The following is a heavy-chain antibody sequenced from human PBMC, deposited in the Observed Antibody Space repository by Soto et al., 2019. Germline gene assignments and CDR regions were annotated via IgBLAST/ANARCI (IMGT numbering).Heavy chain of an antibody. CDR1: GFTFSSYA. D-gene: IGHD3-3*01. CDR3: ASVGRITIFGVVPTPVGLDV. Sequence: GGSLRLSCAASGFTFSSYAMHWVRQAPGKGLEWVAVISYDGSNKYYADSVKGRFTISRDNSKNTLYLQMNSLRAEDTAVYYCASVGRITIFGVVPTPVGLDVWGQGTTVTVSS. CDR2: ISYDGSNK. V-gene: IGHV3-30-3*01. J-gene: IGHJ6*02.